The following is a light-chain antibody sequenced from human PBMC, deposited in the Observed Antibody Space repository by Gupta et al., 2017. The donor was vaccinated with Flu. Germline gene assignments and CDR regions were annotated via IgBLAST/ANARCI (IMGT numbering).Light chain of an antibody. V-gene: IGKV3-11*01. CDR1: ESVSRY. CDR2: DAS. Sequence: EYVLTQSPATLSLSPGERATLSCRASESVSRYLAWYQQKPGQAPRLLIYDASNSATGIPARFSGSGSGTDFTLTISSLEPEDSAVYYCQQRRNWPITFGQGTRVEIK. J-gene: IGKJ5*01. CDR3: QQRRNWPIT.